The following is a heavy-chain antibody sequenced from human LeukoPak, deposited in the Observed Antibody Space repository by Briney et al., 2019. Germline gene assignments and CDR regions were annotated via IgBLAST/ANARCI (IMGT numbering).Heavy chain of an antibody. CDR3: ARGAVAGTTETYYFDY. CDR2: ISSSSSTI. CDR1: GFSFSRHS. Sequence: GGSLRLSCAASGFSFSRHSMNWVRQAPGKGLEWVSYISSSSSTIYYADSVRGRFTISRDNAKNSLYLQMNSLRAEDTAVYYCARGAVAGTTETYYFDYWGQGTLVTVSS. V-gene: IGHV3-48*01. J-gene: IGHJ4*02. D-gene: IGHD6-19*01.